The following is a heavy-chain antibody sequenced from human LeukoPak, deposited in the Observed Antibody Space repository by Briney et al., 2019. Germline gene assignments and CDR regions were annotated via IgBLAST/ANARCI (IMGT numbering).Heavy chain of an antibody. CDR3: AHSGVSAYYYDSSGYFGY. V-gene: IGHV2-5*02. CDR1: GFSLSTTGVG. CDR2: IYWDGDK. D-gene: IGHD3-22*01. J-gene: IGHJ4*02. Sequence: ESGPTLVNPTQTLTLTCTFSGFSLSTTGVGVSWIRQTPGKALEWLALIYWDGDKRYSPSLKSRLTITKDTSKNQVVLTMTNMDPVDTATYYCAHSGVSAYYYDSSGYFGYWGQGTLVTVSS.